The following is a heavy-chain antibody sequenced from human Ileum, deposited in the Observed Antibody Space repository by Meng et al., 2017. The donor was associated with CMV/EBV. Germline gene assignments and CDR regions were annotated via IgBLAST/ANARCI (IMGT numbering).Heavy chain of an antibody. J-gene: IGHJ4*02. D-gene: IGHD2-2*01. CDR2: IHTSGTT. CDR3: AREKSSCTSSTCYGVDS. V-gene: IGHV4-4*07. Sequence: QVHLQRSGPGLVKPSKTLSLTCTVSDGSISSYYWSWIRQSAGKGLEWIGRIHTSGTTNYNPSLKSRVTLSLDTSKDQFSLKLTSVTAADTAVYYCAREKSSCTSSTCYGVDSWGQGTLVTVSS. CDR1: DGSISSYY.